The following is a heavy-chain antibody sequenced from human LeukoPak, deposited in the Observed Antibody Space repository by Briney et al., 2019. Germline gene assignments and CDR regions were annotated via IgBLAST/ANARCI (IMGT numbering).Heavy chain of an antibody. CDR3: ARGSKPGDCHDY. CDR2: IIPIFGTA. Sequence: SVKVSCKASGGTFSSYAISWVRQAPGQGLEWMGGIIPIFGTANYAQKFQGRVTITADESTSTAYMELSSLRSEDTAVYYCARGSKPGDCHDYWGQGTLVTVSS. CDR1: GGTFSSYA. D-gene: IGHD2-21*02. V-gene: IGHV1-69*13. J-gene: IGHJ4*02.